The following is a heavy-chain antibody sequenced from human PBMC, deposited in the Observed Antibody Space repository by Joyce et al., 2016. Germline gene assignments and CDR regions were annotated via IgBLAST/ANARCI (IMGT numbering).Heavy chain of an antibody. CDR3: ARDAGYDKSGYYRSSAFHSYGVDV. D-gene: IGHD3-22*01. Sequence: QVQLVQSGAEVKTPGASVKVSCKASGYKFTTYFIHWVRQAPGQGVEWMGVINPYGGSPSHAQKCQGRLTMTRDTSTSTIYMELSGLRSEDTAIYYCARDAGYDKSGYYRSSAFHSYGVDVWGQGTTVTVSS. CDR2: INPYGGSP. V-gene: IGHV1-46*01. CDR1: GYKFTTYF. J-gene: IGHJ6*02.